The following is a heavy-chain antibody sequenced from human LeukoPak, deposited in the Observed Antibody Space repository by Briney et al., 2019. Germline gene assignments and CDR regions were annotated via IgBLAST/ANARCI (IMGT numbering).Heavy chain of an antibody. CDR1: GFTFSSYA. CDR3: AKDRDYYGSGAAFDI. D-gene: IGHD3-10*01. Sequence: PGGSLRLSCAASGFTFSSYAMSWVRQAPGKGLEWVSAISGSGGSTYYADSVKGRFTISRDNSKNTLYLQVNSLRAEDTAVYYCAKDRDYYGSGAAFDIWGQGTMVTVSS. CDR2: ISGSGGST. J-gene: IGHJ3*02. V-gene: IGHV3-23*01.